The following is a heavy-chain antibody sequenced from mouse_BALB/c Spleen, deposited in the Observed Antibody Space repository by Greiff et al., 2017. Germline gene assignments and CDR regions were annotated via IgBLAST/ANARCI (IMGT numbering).Heavy chain of an antibody. D-gene: IGHD2-4*01. CDR3: ARMGTMITTAFAY. J-gene: IGHJ3*01. V-gene: IGHV2-6-4*01. CDR1: GFSLSRYS. Sequence: VMLVESGPGLVAPSQSLSITCTVSGFSLSRYSVHWVRQPPGKGLEWLGMIWGGGSTDYNSALKSRLSISKDNSKSQVFLKMNSLQTDDTAMYYCARMGTMITTAFAYWGQGTLVTVSA. CDR2: IWGGGST.